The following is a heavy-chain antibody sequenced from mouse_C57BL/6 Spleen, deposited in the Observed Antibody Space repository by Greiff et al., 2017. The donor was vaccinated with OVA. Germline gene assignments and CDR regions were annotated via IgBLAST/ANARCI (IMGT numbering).Heavy chain of an antibody. Sequence: QVQLQQSGPELVKPGASVKISCKASGYAFSSSWMNWVKQRPGKGLEWIGRIYPGDGDTNYNGKFKGQATLTADKSSSTAYMQLSSLTSEDAAVYFCARSGNYDYWGQGTTLTVSS. CDR2: IYPGDGDT. CDR3: ARSGNYDY. D-gene: IGHD2-1*01. CDR1: GYAFSSSW. V-gene: IGHV1-82*01. J-gene: IGHJ2*01.